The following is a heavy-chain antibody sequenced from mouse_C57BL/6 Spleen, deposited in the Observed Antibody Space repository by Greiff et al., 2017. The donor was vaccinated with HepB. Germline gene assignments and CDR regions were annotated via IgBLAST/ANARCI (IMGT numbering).Heavy chain of an antibody. CDR1: GFTFNTYA. D-gene: IGHD2-4*01. CDR3: VRDYDYDETVYFDV. V-gene: IGHV10-3*01. J-gene: IGHJ1*03. Sequence: EVQVVESGGGLVQPKGSLKLSCAASGFTFNTYAMHWVRQAPGKGLEWVARIRSKSSNYATYYADSVKDRFTISRDDSQSMLYLQMNNLKTEDTAMYYCVRDYDYDETVYFDVWGTGTTVTVSS. CDR2: IRSKSSNYAT.